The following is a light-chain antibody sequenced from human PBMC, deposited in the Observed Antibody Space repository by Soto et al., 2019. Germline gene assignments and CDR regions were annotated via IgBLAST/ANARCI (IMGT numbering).Light chain of an antibody. CDR1: SSDVGSYTY. J-gene: IGLJ1*01. CDR2: EVN. CDR3: SSYTSSSTLYV. Sequence: QSVLTQPASVSGSPRQSITISFAGASSDVGSYTYVSWYQQHPGKAPKLMIYEVNNRPSGVSNRFSGSKSGNTASLTISGLQAEDEADYYCSSYTSSSTLYVFGTGTKVTVL. V-gene: IGLV2-14*01.